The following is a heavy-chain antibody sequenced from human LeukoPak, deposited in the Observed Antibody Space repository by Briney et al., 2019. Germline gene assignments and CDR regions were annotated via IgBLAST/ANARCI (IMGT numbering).Heavy chain of an antibody. CDR3: ARDKLMSRRQTGGDAFDI. Sequence: GASVKVSCKASGGTFSTYAISWVRQAPGQGLEWMGGIIPIFGTANYAQKFQGRVTITTDESTSTAYMELSSLRSEDTAVYYCARDKLMSRRQTGGDAFDIWGQGTMVTVSS. J-gene: IGHJ3*02. D-gene: IGHD7-27*01. V-gene: IGHV1-69*05. CDR2: IIPIFGTA. CDR1: GGTFSTYA.